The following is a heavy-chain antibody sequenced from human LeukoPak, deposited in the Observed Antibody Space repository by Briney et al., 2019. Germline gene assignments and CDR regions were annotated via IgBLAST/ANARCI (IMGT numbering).Heavy chain of an antibody. CDR1: GYNFTSYW. V-gene: IGHV5-51*01. CDR3: AIHDSSRGHDS. Sequence: GESLQISCHGSGYNFTSYWIAWVRQMTVKGLEWMGIIYPGDSDTRYSPSFQGQVTISAEKSISTAYLLWSSLKSSDSAMHYCAIHDSSRGHDSCGQGTLVTVSS. D-gene: IGHD3-10*01. CDR2: IYPGDSDT. J-gene: IGHJ4*02.